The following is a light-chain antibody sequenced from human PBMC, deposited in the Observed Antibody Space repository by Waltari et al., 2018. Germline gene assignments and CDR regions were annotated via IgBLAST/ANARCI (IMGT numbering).Light chain of an antibody. J-gene: IGKJ4*01. CDR3: QQPGF. CDR2: DTS. CDR1: QSVHNY. Sequence: VLTHSPATLSLSPGERATLSCRASQSVHNYLAWYQQKPGQARRLLIYDTSNRATGIPARFSGSGSGTDFTLAISSLESEDSAVYYCQQPGFFSGGTKVEIK. V-gene: IGKV3-11*01.